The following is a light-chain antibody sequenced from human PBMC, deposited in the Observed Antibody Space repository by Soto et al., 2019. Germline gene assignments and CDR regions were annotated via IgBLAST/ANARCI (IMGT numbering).Light chain of an antibody. Sequence: EVVLTQSPVTLSLSPGERATLSCRASQSIGSLLAWYQQKPAQPPRLLIYDASKRATGTPARFTGSGSGTDLTLTISSLEPEDFEVYVCQHRTNWPRTFGQGTKVDIK. CDR1: QSIGSL. CDR2: DAS. V-gene: IGKV3-11*01. CDR3: QHRTNWPRT. J-gene: IGKJ1*01.